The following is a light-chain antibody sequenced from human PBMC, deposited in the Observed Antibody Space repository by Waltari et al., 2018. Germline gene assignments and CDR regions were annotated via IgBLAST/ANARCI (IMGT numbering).Light chain of an antibody. CDR2: GAS. Sequence: EIVLTQSQGTLSVYPGERVTVSCRASQTITGSWLTWYHQKPGQAPRLLIYGASNRAPGIPDRFSGSGSGTDFTLTISRLEPEDSAVYYCQQYDGSVVTFGGGTKVEIK. J-gene: IGKJ4*01. CDR3: QQYDGSVVT. CDR1: QTITGSW. V-gene: IGKV3-20*01.